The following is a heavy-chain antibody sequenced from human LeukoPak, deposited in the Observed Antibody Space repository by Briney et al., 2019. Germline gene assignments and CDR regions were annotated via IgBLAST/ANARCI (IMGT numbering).Heavy chain of an antibody. V-gene: IGHV1-2*02. CDR2: INPSSGGT. CDR3: ARDVGEYCSSVSCYASDY. Sequence: ASVKVSCKASGYTFTSYGISWVRQAPGQGLEWMGWINPSSGGTNYAQKFQGRVTMTRDTSISTAYMELSRLRSDDTAVYYCARDVGEYCSSVSCYASDYRGQGTLVTVSS. CDR1: GYTFTSYG. D-gene: IGHD2-2*01. J-gene: IGHJ4*02.